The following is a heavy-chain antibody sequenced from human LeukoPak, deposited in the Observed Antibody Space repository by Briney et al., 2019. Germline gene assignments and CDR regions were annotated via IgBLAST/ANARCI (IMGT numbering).Heavy chain of an antibody. V-gene: IGHV3-30*02. Sequence: PGGSLRLSCAASGFTFSSYGMHWVRQAPGKGLEWVAFIRYVGSNKYYADSVKGRFTISRDNSKNTLYLQMNSLRAEDTAVYYCAKEPSSSWYYFDYWGQGTLVTFSS. CDR2: IRYVGSNK. D-gene: IGHD6-13*01. J-gene: IGHJ4*02. CDR1: GFTFSSYG. CDR3: AKEPSSSWYYFDY.